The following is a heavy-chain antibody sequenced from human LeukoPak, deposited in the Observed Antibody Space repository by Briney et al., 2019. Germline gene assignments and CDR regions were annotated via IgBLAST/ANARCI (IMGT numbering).Heavy chain of an antibody. CDR3: AKEITYCSRTSCYVYWYFDL. Sequence: SGGSLRLSCAASGFTFSNYAMTWVSQAPGKGLDWFSAITSSGGDVDYAESVKGRFTISRDNSKNTLYLQMNSLRAEDTAVYYCAKEITYCSRTSCYVYWYFDLWGRGTLVTVSS. J-gene: IGHJ2*01. CDR1: GFTFSNYA. CDR2: ITSSGGDV. V-gene: IGHV3-23*01. D-gene: IGHD2-2*01.